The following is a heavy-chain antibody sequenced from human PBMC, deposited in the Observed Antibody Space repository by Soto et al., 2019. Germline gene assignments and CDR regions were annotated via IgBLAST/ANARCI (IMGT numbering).Heavy chain of an antibody. CDR3: AKNFYFDS. Sequence: GGSLRLSCAASGFTFSSYAVSWVRQAPGKGLEWVSSINAVDEYTKYADSVKGRFTISRDNPKNTVYLQMNSLRAEDTAVYYCAKNFYFDSWGQGTLVTVSS. J-gene: IGHJ4*02. V-gene: IGHV3-23*01. CDR2: INAVDEYT. CDR1: GFTFSSYA.